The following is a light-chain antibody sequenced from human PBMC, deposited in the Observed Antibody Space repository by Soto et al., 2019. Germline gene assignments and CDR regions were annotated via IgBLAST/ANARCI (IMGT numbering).Light chain of an antibody. Sequence: EIVLAQSPATLSLSPWDRATLSCRASQRISNYLAWYQQKPGQAPRLLIYGASSRATGIPDRFSGSGSGTDFTLTISRLEPEDFAVYYCQQYGSSPPWTFGQGTKVDIK. CDR1: QRISNY. V-gene: IGKV3-20*01. CDR2: GAS. J-gene: IGKJ1*01. CDR3: QQYGSSPPWT.